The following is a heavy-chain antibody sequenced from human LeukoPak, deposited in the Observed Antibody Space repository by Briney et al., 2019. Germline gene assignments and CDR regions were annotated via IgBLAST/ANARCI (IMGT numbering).Heavy chain of an antibody. V-gene: IGHV1-18*01. CDR3: ARDGIEYGSGSFYSIGIDV. CDR2: ITAYEGQI. CDR1: GGTFSSYA. D-gene: IGHD3-10*01. J-gene: IGHJ6*02. Sequence: ASVNVSCKASGGTFSSYAISWVGQAPGQGLEWMGWITAYEGQIAYAQKFQGRVTKTTDTSTSTAYMELRSLRSDDTAVYYCARDGIEYGSGSFYSIGIDVWGQGTTVTVSS.